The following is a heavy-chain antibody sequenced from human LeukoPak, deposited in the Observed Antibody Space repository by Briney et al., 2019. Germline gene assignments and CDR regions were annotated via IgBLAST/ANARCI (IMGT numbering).Heavy chain of an antibody. CDR3: ATGGATAMGGYYFDY. V-gene: IGHV1-69*04. J-gene: IGHJ4*02. D-gene: IGHD5-18*01. CDR2: IIPILGIA. CDR1: GGTFSSYA. Sequence: ASVKVSCKASGGTFSSYAISWVRQAPGQGLEWMGRIIPILGIANYAQKFQGRVTMTEDTSADTAYMELSSLRSEDTAVYYCATGGATAMGGYYFDYWGQGTLVTVSS.